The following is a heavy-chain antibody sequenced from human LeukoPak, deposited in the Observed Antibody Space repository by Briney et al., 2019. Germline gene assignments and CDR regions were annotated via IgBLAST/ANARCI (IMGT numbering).Heavy chain of an antibody. CDR3: ARDPHYSGSGSYSY. J-gene: IGHJ4*02. Sequence: GGSLRLSCAASGFTFSSHWMHWVRQAPGKGLVWVTHINSDGSSTTYADSVKGRFTISRDNAKNTLYLQMNSLRAEDTAVYFCARDPHYSGSGSYSYWGQGTLVTVSS. V-gene: IGHV3-74*01. D-gene: IGHD3-10*01. CDR1: GFTFSSHW. CDR2: INSDGSST.